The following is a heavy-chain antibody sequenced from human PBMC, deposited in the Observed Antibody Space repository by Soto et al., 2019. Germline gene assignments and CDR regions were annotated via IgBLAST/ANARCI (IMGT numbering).Heavy chain of an antibody. CDR2: ISYDGSNK. Sequence: QGQLVESGGGVVQPGRSLRLSCAASGFTFTNYGMHWVRQAPDKGLEWVAVISYDGSNKYYADSVKGRFTISRDNSKNTXXLQMNSLRADDTAVYYCAKDGAWIPRYYHYYGVDVWGQGTTVTVSS. D-gene: IGHD2-21*01. V-gene: IGHV3-30*18. J-gene: IGHJ6*02. CDR1: GFTFTNYG. CDR3: AKDGAWIPRYYHYYGVDV.